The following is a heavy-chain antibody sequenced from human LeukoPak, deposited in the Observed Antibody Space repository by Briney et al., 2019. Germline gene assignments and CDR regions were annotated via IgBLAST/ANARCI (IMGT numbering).Heavy chain of an antibody. Sequence: GGSLRLSCAASGFTFSSYWMSWVRQAPGKGLEWVANIKRDGSEKYYVDSVKGRFTTSRDNAKNSLYLQTNSLRAEDTAVYYCARWFTITSGDYDILTSSYHRGMDVWGQGTTVTVSS. V-gene: IGHV3-7*05. J-gene: IGHJ6*02. D-gene: IGHD3-9*01. CDR1: GFTFSSYW. CDR3: ARWFTITSGDYDILTSSYHRGMDV. CDR2: IKRDGSEK.